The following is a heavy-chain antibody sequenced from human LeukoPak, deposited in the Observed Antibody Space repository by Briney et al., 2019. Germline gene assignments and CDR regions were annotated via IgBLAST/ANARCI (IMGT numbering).Heavy chain of an antibody. D-gene: IGHD1-1*01. CDR3: ARDSRGNGFDP. CDR1: GFTFSIYT. CDR2: ISSTSSYI. V-gene: IGHV3-21*01. J-gene: IGHJ5*02. Sequence: PGGSLRLSCAPSGFTFSIYTMNWVRQAPEKGLEWVSSISSTSSYIYYADSVKGRFTISRDNVNNSLYLQMNSLRAEDTAVYYCARDSRGNGFDPWGQGTLVTVSS.